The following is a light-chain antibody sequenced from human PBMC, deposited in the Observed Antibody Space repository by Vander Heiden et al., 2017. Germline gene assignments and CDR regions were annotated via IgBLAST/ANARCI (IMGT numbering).Light chain of an antibody. J-gene: IGKJ2*01. CDR3: QQDDNTPYT. CDR1: QSVLYSSNNKNY. CDR2: WAS. V-gene: IGKV4-1*01. Sequence: DIVMTQSPASLAVSLGERATINCQSSQSVLYSSNNKNYLAWYQQKPGQSPKLLIYWASTRESGVPDRFSGSGSGTDFTLTISSLQAEDVAVYYCQQDDNTPYTFGQGTKVEIK.